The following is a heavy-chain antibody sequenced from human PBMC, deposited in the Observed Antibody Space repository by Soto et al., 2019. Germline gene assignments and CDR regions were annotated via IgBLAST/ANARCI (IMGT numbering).Heavy chain of an antibody. CDR3: AGDRGPGDTQANDY. V-gene: IGHV1-69*12. D-gene: IGHD3-10*01. J-gene: IGHJ4*02. CDR1: GGTFSSYA. Sequence: QVQLVQSGAEVKKPGSSVKVSCKASGGTFSSYAISWVRQAPGQGLEWMGGIIPIFGTANYAQKFQGRVTLTADESTMRASRERSGLRAEDTAVYYCAGDRGPGDTQANDYWGQGTLVTVSS. CDR2: IIPIFGTA.